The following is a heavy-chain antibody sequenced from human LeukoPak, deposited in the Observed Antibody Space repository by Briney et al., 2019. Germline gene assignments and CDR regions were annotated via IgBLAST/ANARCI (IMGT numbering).Heavy chain of an antibody. CDR2: INHSGST. CDR3: ASGAQARVMDY. J-gene: IGHJ4*02. D-gene: IGHD3-16*01. Sequence: SETLSLTCAVYGGSFSGYYWSWIRQPPGKGLEWVGEINHSGSTNYNPSIKSRVTISVDTSKSQFSLKLSSVTAADTAVYYCASGAQARVMDYWGQGTLVTVSS. CDR1: GGSFSGYY. V-gene: IGHV4-34*01.